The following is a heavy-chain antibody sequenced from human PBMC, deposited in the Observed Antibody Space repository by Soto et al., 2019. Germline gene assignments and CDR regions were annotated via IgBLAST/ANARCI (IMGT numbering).Heavy chain of an antibody. Sequence: GGSLILSCAASGFTFSRYWMSWVRQAPGKGLEWVANIKQDGSEKYYVDSVKGRFTISRDNAKNSLYLQMNTLRAEDTAVYYCARDIGFCDYWGQGTLVTVSS. CDR1: GFTFSRYW. V-gene: IGHV3-7*05. J-gene: IGHJ4*02. CDR2: IKQDGSEK. CDR3: ARDIGFCDY. D-gene: IGHD3-10*01.